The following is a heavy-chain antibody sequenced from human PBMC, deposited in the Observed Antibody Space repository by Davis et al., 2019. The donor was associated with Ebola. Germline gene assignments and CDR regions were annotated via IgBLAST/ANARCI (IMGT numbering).Heavy chain of an antibody. CDR1: GFTFSSYS. V-gene: IGHV3-21*01. Sequence: GESLKISCAASGFTFSSYSMNWVRQAPGKGLEWVSSISSSSSYIYYADSVKGRFTISRDNAKNSLYLQMNSLRAEDTAVYYCARASFDYWGQGTLVTVSS. J-gene: IGHJ4*02. CDR3: ARASFDY. CDR2: ISSSSSYI.